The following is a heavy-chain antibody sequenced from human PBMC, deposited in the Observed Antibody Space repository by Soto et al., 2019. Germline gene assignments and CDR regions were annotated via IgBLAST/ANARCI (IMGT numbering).Heavy chain of an antibody. Sequence: QVQLVQSGAEVKKPGASVKVSRKASGYTFTGYYMHWVRQAPGQGLEWMGWINPNSGGTNYAQKFQGWVTMTRDTSISTAYMELSRLRSDDTAVYSCAREPGRYCSGGSCPYYFDYWGQGTLVTVSS. CDR3: AREPGRYCSGGSCPYYFDY. CDR2: INPNSGGT. D-gene: IGHD2-15*01. J-gene: IGHJ4*02. CDR1: GYTFTGYY. V-gene: IGHV1-2*04.